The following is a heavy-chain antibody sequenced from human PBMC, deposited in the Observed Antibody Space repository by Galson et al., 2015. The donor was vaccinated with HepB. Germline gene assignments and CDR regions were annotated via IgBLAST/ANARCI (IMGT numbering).Heavy chain of an antibody. D-gene: IGHD5-18*01. Sequence: VKVSCKVSGYTLTKLSMHWVRRAPGKGLEWMGGFDPEDGETIYAQKFQGRVTMTEDTSTDTAYMELSSLRSEDTAVYYCATQIQFYFDYWGQGTLVTVSS. CDR1: GYTLTKLS. J-gene: IGHJ4*02. CDR2: FDPEDGET. V-gene: IGHV1-24*01. CDR3: ATQIQFYFDY.